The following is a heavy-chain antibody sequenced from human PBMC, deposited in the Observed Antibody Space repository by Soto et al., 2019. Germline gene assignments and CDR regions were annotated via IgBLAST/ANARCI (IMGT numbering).Heavy chain of an antibody. D-gene: IGHD6-13*01. V-gene: IGHV1-18*01. CDR3: SRDFTKSSSWPYYFDY. J-gene: IGHJ4*02. CDR2: ISAYSGST. Sequence: QVQLVQSGAEVNKPGASVKVSCKASGYTFTTYGISWVRQAPGQGLEWMGWISAYSGSTKFAQKLQGRVTMTTDTSTTTAYMELRSRTSDDTAVYYCSRDFTKSSSWPYYFDYWGQGTLVTVSS. CDR1: GYTFTTYG.